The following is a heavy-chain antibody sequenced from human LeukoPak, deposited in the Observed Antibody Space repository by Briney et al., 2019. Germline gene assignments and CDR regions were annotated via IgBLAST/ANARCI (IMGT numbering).Heavy chain of an antibody. Sequence: GGSLRLSCAASGFTFSSYAMSWVRQAPGKGLEWVSVISGSGGSTYYADSVKGRFTISRDNSKNTPYLQMNSLRAEDTAVYYCAKIADYYDSSGYFDYWGQGTLVTVSS. CDR2: ISGSGGST. D-gene: IGHD3-22*01. V-gene: IGHV3-23*01. CDR3: AKIADYYDSSGYFDY. CDR1: GFTFSSYA. J-gene: IGHJ4*02.